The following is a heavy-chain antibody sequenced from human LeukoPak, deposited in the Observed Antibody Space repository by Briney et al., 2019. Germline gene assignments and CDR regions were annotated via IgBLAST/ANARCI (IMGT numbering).Heavy chain of an antibody. CDR3: AREDSGNSDDSLDI. J-gene: IGHJ3*02. CDR2: IYFDGST. D-gene: IGHD4-23*01. V-gene: IGHV4-34*01. CDR1: GGSFSGYY. Sequence: SETLSLTCAVYGGSFSGYYWGWIRQPPGKGLEWIGSIYFDGSTYYNPSLKSRVTISLHTSNNQFSLKLRSVTTADTAVYYCAREDSGNSDDSLDIWGQGTMVTVSS.